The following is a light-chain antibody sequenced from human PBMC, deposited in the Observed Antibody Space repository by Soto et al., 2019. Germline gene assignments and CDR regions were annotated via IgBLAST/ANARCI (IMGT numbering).Light chain of an antibody. V-gene: IGKV3-20*01. CDR1: QSVSSSY. Sequence: EIWLTHSPFTLSLSPGERATLSFMASQSVSSSYLAWYQQKHGQAPRLLIYGASSRATGIPDRFSGSGSGTDFPLTISRLENEDSEVYYCEQYGRTFGQGTQVDMK. CDR3: EQYGRT. J-gene: IGKJ1*01. CDR2: GAS.